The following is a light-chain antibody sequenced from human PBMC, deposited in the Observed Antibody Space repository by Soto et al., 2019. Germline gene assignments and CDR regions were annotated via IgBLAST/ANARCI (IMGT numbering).Light chain of an antibody. V-gene: IGKV1-39*01. CDR1: QSISKY. Sequence: DIQMTQSPSSLSASVGDRVTITCRASQSISKYLNWYHQKPGKAPKLLIYAASNLQSGVPSRFSGGGSGTDFTLTINSLEPEDSETYYCQQSYSSPGTFGPGTKVHIK. J-gene: IGKJ3*01. CDR3: QQSYSSPGT. CDR2: AAS.